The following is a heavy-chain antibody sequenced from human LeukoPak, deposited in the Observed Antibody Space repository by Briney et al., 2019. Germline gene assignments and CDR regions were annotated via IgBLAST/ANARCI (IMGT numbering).Heavy chain of an antibody. D-gene: IGHD6-6*01. Sequence: PGGSLRLSCAASGFTFSKYLMSWVRQAPGKGLEWASGINGGGETTYYIASVKGRFTISRDNSKNTLNLQMNSLRVEDTAVYYCVKKEGSSTFRYVDYWGRGPLVTVSS. V-gene: IGHV3-23*01. CDR3: VKKEGSSTFRYVDY. J-gene: IGHJ4*02. CDR2: INGGGETT. CDR1: GFTFSKYL.